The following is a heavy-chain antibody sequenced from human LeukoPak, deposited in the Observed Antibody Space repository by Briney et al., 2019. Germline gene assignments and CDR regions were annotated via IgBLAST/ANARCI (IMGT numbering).Heavy chain of an antibody. D-gene: IGHD4-17*01. Sequence: SETLSLSATVSGGYIGSYYCSWIRQPAGKGLEWIGRIFTSENTDYNPSLKSRVTMSVDMSTSQFSLRLTSVTAADTAVYYCAREGDYGDS. V-gene: IGHV4-4*07. CDR2: IFTSENT. J-gene: IGHJ5*01. CDR1: GGYIGSYY. CDR3: AREGDYGDS.